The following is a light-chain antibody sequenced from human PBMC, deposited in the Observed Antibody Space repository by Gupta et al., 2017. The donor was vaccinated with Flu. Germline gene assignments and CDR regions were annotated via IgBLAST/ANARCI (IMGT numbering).Light chain of an antibody. CDR2: DAS. CDR1: QSVSSY. J-gene: IGKJ5*01. CDR3: QQRSNGHPVAIT. V-gene: IGKV3-11*01. Sequence: EIVLTQSPATLSLSPGERATLSCRASQSVSSYLAWYQQKPGQAPRLLIYDASNRATGIPARFSGSGSGTDCTLTISSLEPEEFAVYYCQQRSNGHPVAITFGQGTRLEIK.